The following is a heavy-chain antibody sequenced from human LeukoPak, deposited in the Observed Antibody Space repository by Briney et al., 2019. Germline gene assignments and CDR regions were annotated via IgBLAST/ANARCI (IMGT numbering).Heavy chain of an antibody. D-gene: IGHD6-19*01. CDR1: GFTFSSYA. V-gene: IGHV3-23*01. Sequence: GGSLRLSCAASGFTFSSYATSWVRQAPGKGLEWVSGISGSGGSTYYADFVKGRFTISRDNSKNTLYLQMNSLRAEDTALYYCAKDYPRNSIAVDTENFFDYWGQGTLVTVSS. J-gene: IGHJ4*02. CDR3: AKDYPRNSIAVDTENFFDY. CDR2: ISGSGGST.